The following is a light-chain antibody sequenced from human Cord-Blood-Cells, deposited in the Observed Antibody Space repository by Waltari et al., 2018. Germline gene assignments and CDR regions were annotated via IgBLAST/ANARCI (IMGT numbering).Light chain of an antibody. J-gene: IGLJ3*02. CDR3: CSYAGSSTWV. CDR1: SSDVGSYNL. Sequence: QSALTQPASVSGSPGQSINISCTGTSSDVGSYNLVSWYPQHPGKAPKLMIYAVSKRPSGVSNRFSGSKSGNTASLTISGLQAEDEADYYCCSYAGSSTWVFGGGTKLTVL. CDR2: AVS. V-gene: IGLV2-23*02.